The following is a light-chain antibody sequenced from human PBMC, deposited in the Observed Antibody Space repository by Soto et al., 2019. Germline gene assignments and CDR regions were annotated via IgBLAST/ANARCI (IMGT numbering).Light chain of an antibody. CDR1: QSISSN. Sequence: ETVMTQSPATLSVSPGERATLSCRASQSISSNLAWFQQKPGQAPRLLIYDASTMATGFPARFSGSGSGTEFTLTISMLQSEDCAIYYCQQYNSWPLAFGGGTKVEIK. CDR2: DAS. V-gene: IGKV3-15*01. CDR3: QQYNSWPLA. J-gene: IGKJ4*02.